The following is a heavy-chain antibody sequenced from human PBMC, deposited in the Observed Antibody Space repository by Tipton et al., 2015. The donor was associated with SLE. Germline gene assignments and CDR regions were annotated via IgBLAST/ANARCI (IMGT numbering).Heavy chain of an antibody. CDR1: GGSISSGGYY. V-gene: IGHV4-31*03. CDR3: ARSLEMATIEGYFDL. CDR2: IYYSGST. J-gene: IGHJ2*01. Sequence: TLSLTCTVSGGSISSGGYYWSWIRQHPGKGLEWIGYIYYSGSTYYNPSLKSRVTISVDTSKNQFSLKLSSVTAADTAVYYCARSLEMATIEGYFDLWGRGTLVTVPS. D-gene: IGHD5-24*01.